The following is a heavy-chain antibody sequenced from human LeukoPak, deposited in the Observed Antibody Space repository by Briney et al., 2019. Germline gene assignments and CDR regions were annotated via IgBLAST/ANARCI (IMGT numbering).Heavy chain of an antibody. CDR1: GYTFSSYD. CDR3: AREGITGTTGGY. CDR2: INPNSGGT. V-gene: IGHV1-2*02. J-gene: IGHJ4*02. D-gene: IGHD1-14*01. Sequence: GASVKVSCKASGYTFSSYDINWVRQATGQGLEWMGWINPNSGGTNYAQKFQGRVTMTRDTSISTAYMELSRLRSDDTAVYYCAREGITGTTGGYWGQGTLVTVSS.